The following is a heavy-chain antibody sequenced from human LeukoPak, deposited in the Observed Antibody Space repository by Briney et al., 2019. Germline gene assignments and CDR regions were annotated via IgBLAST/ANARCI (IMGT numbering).Heavy chain of an antibody. V-gene: IGHV3-21*01. CDR1: GFTFSSYS. CDR3: ARSGGVVVVPAATGHYFDY. J-gene: IGHJ4*02. D-gene: IGHD2-2*01. CDR2: ISSSSSYI. Sequence: PGGSLRLSCAASGFTFSSYSMNWVRQAPGKGLEWVSSISSSSSYIYYADSVKGRFTISRDNAKNSLYLQMNSLRAEDTAVYYCARSGGVVVVPAATGHYFDYWGQGTLVTVSS.